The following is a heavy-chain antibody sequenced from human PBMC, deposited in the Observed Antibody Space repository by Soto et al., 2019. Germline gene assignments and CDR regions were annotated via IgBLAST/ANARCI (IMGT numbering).Heavy chain of an antibody. D-gene: IGHD6-19*01. Sequence: SETLSLTCAVSGGSISSGGYSWSWIRQPPGKGLEWIGYIYHSGSTYYNPSLKSRVTISVDRSKNQFSLKLSSVTAADTAMYYCGRFGGCSGRDPRIYYYGMNVWGQGTTVTVSS. CDR3: GRFGGCSGRDPRIYYYGMNV. CDR1: GGSISSGGYS. CDR2: IYHSGST. V-gene: IGHV4-30-2*01. J-gene: IGHJ6*02.